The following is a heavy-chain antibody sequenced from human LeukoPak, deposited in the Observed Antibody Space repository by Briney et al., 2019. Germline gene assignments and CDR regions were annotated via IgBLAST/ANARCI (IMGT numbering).Heavy chain of an antibody. CDR1: GGSISSYY. V-gene: IGHV4-59*08. Sequence: PSETLPLTCTVSGGSISSYYWSWIRQPPGKGLEWIGYIYYSGSTNYNPSLKSRVTISVDTSKNQFSLKLSSVTAADTAVYYCAGISSSSGDYWGQGTLVTVSS. CDR2: IYYSGST. D-gene: IGHD6-13*01. J-gene: IGHJ4*02. CDR3: AGISSSSGDY.